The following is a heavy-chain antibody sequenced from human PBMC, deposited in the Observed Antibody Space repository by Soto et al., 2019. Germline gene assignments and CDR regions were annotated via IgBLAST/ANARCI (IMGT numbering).Heavy chain of an antibody. J-gene: IGHJ5*02. CDR3: ARENYYDSSVPWFDP. Sequence: TSVIQRLTNTVAGGYISSYYWSWILQPPGKGLEWIGYIYYSGSTNYNPSLKSRVTISVDTSKNQFSLKLSSVTAADTAVYYRARENYYDSSVPWFDPWGQGTLVTVSS. CDR1: GGYISSYY. D-gene: IGHD3-22*01. V-gene: IGHV4-59*01. CDR2: IYYSGST.